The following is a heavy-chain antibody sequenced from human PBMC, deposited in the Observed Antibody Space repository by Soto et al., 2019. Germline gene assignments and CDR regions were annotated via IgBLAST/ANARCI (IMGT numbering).Heavy chain of an antibody. J-gene: IGHJ6*02. CDR3: ARDDIEVLPGAVDLYQFFGMDV. CDR2: IIPMSGTP. CDR1: GGTFTKYG. D-gene: IGHD3-16*01. V-gene: IGHV1-69*01. Sequence: QVQLVQSGAEVKKPGSSVKVSCKASGGTFTKYGISWVLQAPGQGLAWMGGIIPMSGTPNYAQQFQGRVAMTADESTSTGYMELSSLTAEVTAVYYCARDDIEVLPGAVDLYQFFGMDVSGQGTTVIGSS.